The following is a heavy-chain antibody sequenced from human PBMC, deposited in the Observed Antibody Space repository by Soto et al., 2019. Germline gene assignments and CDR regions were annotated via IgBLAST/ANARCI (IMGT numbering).Heavy chain of an antibody. D-gene: IGHD6-19*01. Sequence: GASVKVSCKASGYTFTSYGISWVRQAPGQGLEWMGWISAYNGNTNYAQKLQGRVTMTTDTSTSTAYMELRSLRPDDTAVYYCARDWLYSSGWYSGYYYGMDVWGQGTTVTVSS. V-gene: IGHV1-18*01. CDR1: GYTFTSYG. CDR3: ARDWLYSSGWYSGYYYGMDV. CDR2: ISAYNGNT. J-gene: IGHJ6*02.